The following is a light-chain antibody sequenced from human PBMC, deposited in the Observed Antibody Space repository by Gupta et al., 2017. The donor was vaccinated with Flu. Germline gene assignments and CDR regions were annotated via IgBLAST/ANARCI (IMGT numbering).Light chain of an antibody. Sequence: QSVLTPPPSVSGAPVQRVTISCTGSSSNIGATYDVNWYQQVPGTAPKVLIYGNDIRPSGVPERFSGSKSGTSASLAITGLQAEDEADYYCQSYDSSLSGWVFGGGTKLTVL. J-gene: IGLJ3*02. V-gene: IGLV1-40*01. CDR1: SSNIGATYD. CDR2: GND. CDR3: QSYDSSLSGWV.